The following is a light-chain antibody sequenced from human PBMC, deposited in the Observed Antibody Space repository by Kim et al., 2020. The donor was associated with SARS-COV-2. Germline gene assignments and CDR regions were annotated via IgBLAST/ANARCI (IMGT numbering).Light chain of an antibody. CDR3: QQYDSWPPIT. J-gene: IGKJ5*01. CDR1: QSVSSN. Sequence: SPGERATLSCSASQSVSSNLAWYQQKPGQAPRLLISAASTRATGVPARFSGSGSGTEFTLTISSLQSEDFAVYYCQQYDSWPPITFGQGTRLEIK. CDR2: AAS. V-gene: IGKV3-15*01.